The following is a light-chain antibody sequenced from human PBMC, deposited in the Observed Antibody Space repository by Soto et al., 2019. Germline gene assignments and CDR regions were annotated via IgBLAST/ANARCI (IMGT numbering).Light chain of an antibody. V-gene: IGKV1-39*01. J-gene: IGKJ1*01. CDR2: AAS. CDR1: QSIASY. Sequence: DIQMTQSPSSLSASVGDRVTITCRASQSIASYLSWYQQKPGTAPKLLIYAASSLQSGVPSRFSGCGSGTDFTLTINSLQPEDFATYYCQQSYITPWTFGQGTKVEIK. CDR3: QQSYITPWT.